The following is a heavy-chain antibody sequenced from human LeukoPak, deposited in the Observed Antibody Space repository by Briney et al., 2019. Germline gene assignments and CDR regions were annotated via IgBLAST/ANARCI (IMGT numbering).Heavy chain of an antibody. V-gene: IGHV1-69*13. Sequence: SVKVSCQASGGTFSSYAISWVRQALGQGLEWMGGIIPIFGTANYAQKFQGRVTITADESTSTAYMELSSLRSEDTAVYYCAISYYDSSGYQNWGQGTLVTVSS. CDR1: GGTFSSYA. CDR2: IIPIFGTA. CDR3: AISYYDSSGYQN. J-gene: IGHJ4*02. D-gene: IGHD3-22*01.